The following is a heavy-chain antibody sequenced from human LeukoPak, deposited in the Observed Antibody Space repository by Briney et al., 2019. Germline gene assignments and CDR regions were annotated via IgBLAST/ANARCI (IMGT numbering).Heavy chain of an antibody. CDR3: AKSGGGMATIYFDY. J-gene: IGHJ4*02. D-gene: IGHD5-24*01. Sequence: PGGSLRLSCAASGFTFSSYGMHWVRQAPGKGLEWVAVISYDGSNKYYADSVKGRSTISRDNSKNTLYLQMNSLRAEDTAVYYCAKSGGGMATIYFDYWGQGTLVTVSS. CDR2: ISYDGSNK. V-gene: IGHV3-30*18. CDR1: GFTFSSYG.